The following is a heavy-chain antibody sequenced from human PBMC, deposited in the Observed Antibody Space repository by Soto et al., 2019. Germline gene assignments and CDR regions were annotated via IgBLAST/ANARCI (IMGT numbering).Heavy chain of an antibody. CDR1: GYTFTGYY. CDR3: ARGTYGSGSYYPERGSYYYGMDV. CDR2: INPNSGGT. D-gene: IGHD3-10*01. J-gene: IGHJ6*02. V-gene: IGHV1-2*04. Sequence: GASVKVSFKASGYTFTGYYMHWVRQAPGQGLEWMGWINPNSGGTNYAQKFQGWVTMTRDTSISTAYMELSRLRSDDTAVYYCARGTYGSGSYYPERGSYYYGMDVWGQGTTVTVSS.